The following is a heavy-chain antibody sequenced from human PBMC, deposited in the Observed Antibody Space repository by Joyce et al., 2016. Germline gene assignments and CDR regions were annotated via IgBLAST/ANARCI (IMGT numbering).Heavy chain of an antibody. Sequence: EVQLVESGGGLVKPGGSLGLSCAASGFTFSRYSLNWVRQAPGKGLEGVSAISSSTGLLNYADSVKGRFTTSRDNDKNSLYLEMHSLRAEDTAVYYCARDSTNFDYWGQGTLITVSS. J-gene: IGHJ4*02. D-gene: IGHD2-2*01. V-gene: IGHV3-21*02. CDR3: ARDSTNFDY. CDR1: GFTFSRYS. CDR2: ISSSTGLL.